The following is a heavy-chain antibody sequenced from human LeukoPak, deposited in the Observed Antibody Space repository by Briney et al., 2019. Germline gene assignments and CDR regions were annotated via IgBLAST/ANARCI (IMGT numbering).Heavy chain of an antibody. CDR3: ARPLRYCSSTSCYYVFDI. J-gene: IGHJ3*02. D-gene: IGHD2-2*01. V-gene: IGHV5-51*01. Sequence: GASLKISCKGSGYSFTSYWIGWVRQMPGKGLEWMGIIYPGDSDTRYSPSFQGQVTISADKSISTAYLQWSSLKASDTAMYYCARPLRYCSSTSCYYVFDIWGQGTMVTVSS. CDR2: IYPGDSDT. CDR1: GYSFTSYW.